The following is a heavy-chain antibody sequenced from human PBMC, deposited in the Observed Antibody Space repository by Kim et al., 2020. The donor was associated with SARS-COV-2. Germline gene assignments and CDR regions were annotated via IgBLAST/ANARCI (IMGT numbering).Heavy chain of an antibody. CDR1: GGTFSSYA. CDR3: ARDDDAADAFDI. CDR2: IIPIFGTA. V-gene: IGHV1-69*13. D-gene: IGHD2-2*01. Sequence: SVKVSCKASGGTFSSYAISWVRQAPGQGLEWMGGIIPIFGTANYAQKFQGRVTITADESTSTAYMELSSLRSEDTAVYYCARDDDAADAFDIWGQGTMVTVSS. J-gene: IGHJ3*02.